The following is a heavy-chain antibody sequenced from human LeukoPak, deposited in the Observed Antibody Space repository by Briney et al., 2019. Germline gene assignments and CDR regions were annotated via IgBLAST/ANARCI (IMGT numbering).Heavy chain of an antibody. CDR1: GFTFSNYW. J-gene: IGHJ4*02. Sequence: GGSLRLSCATSGFTFSNYWMTWVRQAPGKGLEWVASIREDGSEKDYVDSVKGRFTISRDNAKNSLYLQMNSLRAEDTAVYYCAWSYDYIWGTYRPFYYFDYWGQGTMVTVSS. D-gene: IGHD3-16*02. CDR2: IREDGSEK. CDR3: AWSYDYIWGTYRPFYYFDY. V-gene: IGHV3-7*01.